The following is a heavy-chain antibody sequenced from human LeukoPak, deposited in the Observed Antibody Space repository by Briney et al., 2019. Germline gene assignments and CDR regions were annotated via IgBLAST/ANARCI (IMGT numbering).Heavy chain of an antibody. CDR2: IIPIFGTA. Sequence: ASVKVSCKASGGTFSSYAISWVRQAPGQGLEWMGGIIPIFGTANYAQKFQGRVTITVDESTSTAYMELSSLRSEDTAVYYCARGEMATISSTDYWGQGTLVTVSS. J-gene: IGHJ4*02. D-gene: IGHD5-24*01. V-gene: IGHV1-69*13. CDR1: GGTFSSYA. CDR3: ARGEMATISSTDY.